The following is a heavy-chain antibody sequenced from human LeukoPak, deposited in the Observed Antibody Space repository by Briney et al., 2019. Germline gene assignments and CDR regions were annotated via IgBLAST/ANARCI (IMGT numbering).Heavy chain of an antibody. J-gene: IGHJ4*02. Sequence: GGSLRLSCAASGFTLSSYEMNWVRQAPGKGLEWVSYILSSGSTIYYADSVRGRFTVSRDNAKNSLYLQMNSLRAENSAVYYCATGRVWNQGVISGRLFGFDYWGQGTLVTVSS. CDR2: ILSSGSTI. CDR3: ATGRVWNQGVISGRLFGFDY. CDR1: GFTLSSYE. D-gene: IGHD3-10*01. V-gene: IGHV3-48*03.